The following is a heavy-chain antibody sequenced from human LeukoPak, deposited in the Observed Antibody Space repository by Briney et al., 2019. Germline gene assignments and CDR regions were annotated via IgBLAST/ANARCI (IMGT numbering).Heavy chain of an antibody. V-gene: IGHV4-61*02. CDR2: IYTSGST. CDR1: GGSFNSGSYY. J-gene: IGHJ4*02. Sequence: SETLSLTCTVSGGSFNSGSYYWSWIRQPPGKRLEWVWRIYTSGSTNYNPSLNSRVTISVDTSKNQFPLQLTSVTAADTAVYYCARAMRVDRFFDYWGQGILVTVSS. D-gene: IGHD5-12*01. CDR3: ARAMRVDRFFDY.